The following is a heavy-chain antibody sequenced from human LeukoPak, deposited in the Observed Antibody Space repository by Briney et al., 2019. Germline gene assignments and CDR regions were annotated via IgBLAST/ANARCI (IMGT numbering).Heavy chain of an antibody. CDR2: IYYSGST. CDR3: AISSGYSLDY. J-gene: IGHJ4*02. CDR1: GGSISSYY. D-gene: IGHD3-22*01. V-gene: IGHV4-59*08. Sequence: SETLSLTCTVSGGSISSYYWSWIRQPPGKGLEWIGYIYYSGSTNYSPSLKSRVTISVNTSKNQFSLKLSSVTAADTAVYYCAISSGYSLDYWGQGTLVTVSS.